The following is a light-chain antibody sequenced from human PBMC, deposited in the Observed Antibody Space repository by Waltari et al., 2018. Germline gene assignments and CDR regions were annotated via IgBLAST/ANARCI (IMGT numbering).Light chain of an antibody. CDR1: SGDVGMFNL. Sequence: QSALTQPAPVSGSPGQSITSSCPGSSGDVGMFNLVPWYQQHPGKAPQLIIYHVDDRPSGVSYRFSASKSGHTASLTISGLQPEDEADYYCCSYAGNKWLFGGGTKVTVL. V-gene: IGLV2-23*02. CDR3: CSYAGNKWL. J-gene: IGLJ3*02. CDR2: HVD.